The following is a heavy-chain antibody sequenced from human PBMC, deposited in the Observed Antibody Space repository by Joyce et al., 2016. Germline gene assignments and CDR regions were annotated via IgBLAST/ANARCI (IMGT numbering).Heavy chain of an antibody. CDR1: GFALSNEL. V-gene: IGHV3-7*04. Sequence: EVQLVESGGGLVKPGGSLGLSCAASGFALSNELMAGVRQATGMGLELVASVIQDESERYYAGSVRGRFTISRDNAKNSFFLEMRSLRVADTAVYYGVRGSHDPQANDAFDMWGQGIKVIVSS. CDR3: VRGSHDPQANDAFDM. J-gene: IGHJ3*02. CDR2: VIQDESER.